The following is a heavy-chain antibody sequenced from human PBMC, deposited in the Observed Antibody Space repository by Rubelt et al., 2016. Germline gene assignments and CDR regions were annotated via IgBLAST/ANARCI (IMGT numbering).Heavy chain of an antibody. D-gene: IGHD3-9*01. Sequence: QITLKESGPTLVKPTQTLTLTCTFSGFSLTTSGVGVGWIRQPPGKALEWLALIYWDDDKRHSPSLKSRLTITKDTSKNQVVLTMTNMCPVETATDYGGDNAETGTSRKPLQYCDYWGQGTLVTVSS. CDR2: IYWDDDK. V-gene: IGHV2-5*02. CDR1: GFSLTTSGVG. CDR3: GDNAETGTSRKPLQYCDY. J-gene: IGHJ4*02.